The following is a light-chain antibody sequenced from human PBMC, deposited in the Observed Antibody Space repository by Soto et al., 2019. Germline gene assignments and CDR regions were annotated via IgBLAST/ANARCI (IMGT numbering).Light chain of an antibody. J-gene: IGKJ3*01. V-gene: IGKV3-20*01. CDR3: HQHASSPLFA. CDR2: GAA. Sequence: EIVLTQSPGTLSLSPGERATLSCRASQSVSSNYLAWYQQKPGQAPRLLIYGAASRATGIPDRFSGSGSGTDFTLTISSLEPEDFAVYYCHQHASSPLFAFGPGTKVDIK. CDR1: QSVSSNY.